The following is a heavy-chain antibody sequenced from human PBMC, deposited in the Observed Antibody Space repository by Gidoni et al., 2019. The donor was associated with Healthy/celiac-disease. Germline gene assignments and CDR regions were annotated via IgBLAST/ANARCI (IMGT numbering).Heavy chain of an antibody. V-gene: IGHV3-53*01. CDR2: IYSGGST. CDR1: GFTVSSNY. Sequence: EVQLVESGGGLIQPGGSLRLSCAASGFTVSSNYMSWVRQAPGTWLEWVSVIYSGGSTYYADSVKGRFTISRDNSKNTLYLQMNSLRAEDTAVYYCARGPYNWNYDYWGQGTLVTVSS. J-gene: IGHJ4*02. D-gene: IGHD1-7*01. CDR3: ARGPYNWNYDY.